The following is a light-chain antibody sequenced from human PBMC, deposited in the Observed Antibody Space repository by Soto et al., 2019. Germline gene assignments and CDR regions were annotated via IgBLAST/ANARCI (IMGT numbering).Light chain of an antibody. CDR2: GNS. CDR1: SSNIGAGYD. CDR3: QSYDSSLSAYV. J-gene: IGLJ1*01. V-gene: IGLV1-40*01. Sequence: QSVLKQPPSVSGAPGQRVTISCTGSSSNIGAGYDVHWYQQLPGTAPKLLIYGNSNRPSGVPDRLSGSKSGTSASLAITGLQAEDEADYYCQSYDSSLSAYVFGTGTKVTVL.